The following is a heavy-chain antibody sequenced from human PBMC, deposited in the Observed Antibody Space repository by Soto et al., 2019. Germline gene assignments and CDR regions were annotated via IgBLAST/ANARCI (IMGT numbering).Heavy chain of an antibody. V-gene: IGHV1-69*01. J-gene: IGHJ3*02. CDR1: GGTFSSYA. D-gene: IGHD2-2*01. CDR3: ASDRCSSTSCSYDAFDI. Sequence: QVQLVQSGAEVKKPGSSVKASCKASGGTFSSYAISWVRQAPGQGLEWMGGIIPIFGTANYAQKFQGRVTITADESTSTAYMELSSLRSEDTAVYYCASDRCSSTSCSYDAFDIWGQGTMVTVSS. CDR2: IIPIFGTA.